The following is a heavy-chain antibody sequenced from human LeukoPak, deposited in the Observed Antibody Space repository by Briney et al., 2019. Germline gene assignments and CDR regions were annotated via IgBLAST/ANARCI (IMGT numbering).Heavy chain of an antibody. V-gene: IGHV3-30-3*01. CDR3: ARDLGGSSGCFDS. D-gene: IGHD6-19*01. Sequence: PGGSLRLSCAASGFTFNRHAMHWVRQAPGKGLEWVAIISDAGSTKEYVDSVKGRFTISRDNSENTLFLQMDSMRGEDTAVYYCARDLGGSSGCFDSWGQGTLVTVSS. CDR2: ISDAGSTK. J-gene: IGHJ4*02. CDR1: GFTFNRHA.